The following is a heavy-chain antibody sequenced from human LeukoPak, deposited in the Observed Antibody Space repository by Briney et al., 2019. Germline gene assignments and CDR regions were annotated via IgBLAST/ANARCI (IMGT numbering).Heavy chain of an antibody. J-gene: IGHJ6*03. CDR1: GYTFTTYG. V-gene: IGHV1-18*01. CDR2: ISPYNGDT. CDR3: ARGPSISNSLYYYYYYMDV. Sequence: ASVKVSCKASGYTFTTYGISWVRQAPGQGLEWMGWISPYNGDTNYAQKLQGRVTMTTDTSTSTAYMELRSLRAADTAVYFCARGPSISNSLYYYYYYMDVWAKGTAVTVSS. D-gene: IGHD4-11*01.